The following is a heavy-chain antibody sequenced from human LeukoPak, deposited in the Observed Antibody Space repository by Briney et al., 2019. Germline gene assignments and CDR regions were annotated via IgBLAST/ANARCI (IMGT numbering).Heavy chain of an antibody. CDR3: ARRFGERLYSNNDAFDS. V-gene: IGHV5-51*01. D-gene: IGHD4-11*01. Sequence: GESLKISCQASGYTSAKYWIGWVRQMPGKGLEWMGIIYPGDSDTRYGPSFQGQVTISVDKSINTAYLQWIRLKASDTAMYYCARRFGERLYSNNDAFDSWGQGTLSPSPQ. CDR1: GYTSAKYW. J-gene: IGHJ4*02. CDR2: IYPGDSDT.